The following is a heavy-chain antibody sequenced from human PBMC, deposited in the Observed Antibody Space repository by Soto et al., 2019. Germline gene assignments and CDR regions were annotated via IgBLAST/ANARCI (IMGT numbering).Heavy chain of an antibody. D-gene: IGHD3-10*01. V-gene: IGHV1-18*01. J-gene: IGHJ6*02. CDR3: ARSPHEASGSYYIRLYYYYGMDV. CDR1: GYTFTSYG. Sequence: ASVKVSCKASGYTFTSYGISWVRQAPGQGLEWMGWISAYNGNTNYAQKLQGRVTTTTDTSTSTAYMELRSLRSDDTAVYYCARSPHEASGSYYIRLYYYYGMDVWGQGTTVTVSS. CDR2: ISAYNGNT.